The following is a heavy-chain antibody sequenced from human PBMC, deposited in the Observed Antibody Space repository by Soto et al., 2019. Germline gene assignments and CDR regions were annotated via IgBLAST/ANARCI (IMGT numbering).Heavy chain of an antibody. Sequence: ASVQVSCKASGCTFSSYAIIWVRQGPGQGLDWMGGIMPIFGTANYAQKFQGRVTITADESTSTDYMELSSLRSEDTAVYDCAREADYSSDSTDWGQGNLVTVSS. J-gene: IGHJ4*02. CDR1: GCTFSSYA. CDR2: IMPIFGTA. CDR3: AREADYSSDSTD. D-gene: IGHD6-19*01. V-gene: IGHV1-69*13.